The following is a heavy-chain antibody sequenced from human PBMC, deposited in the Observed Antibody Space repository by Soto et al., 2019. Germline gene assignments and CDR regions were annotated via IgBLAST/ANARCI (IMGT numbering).Heavy chain of an antibody. CDR1: GFTFSSYS. D-gene: IGHD1-1*01. V-gene: IGHV3-21*01. CDR2: ISSSSSYI. CDR3: ARDNWNSY. Sequence: GGSLRLSCAASGFTFSSYSMNWVRQAPGKGLEWVSSISSSSSYIYYADSVKGRFTISRDNAKNTLFLQMNTLRVDDTAVYYCARDNWNSYWGQGTLVTVSS. J-gene: IGHJ4*02.